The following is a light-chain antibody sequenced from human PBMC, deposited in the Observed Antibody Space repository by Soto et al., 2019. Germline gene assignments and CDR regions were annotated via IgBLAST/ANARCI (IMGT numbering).Light chain of an antibody. V-gene: IGKV3-20*01. J-gene: IGKJ5*01. CDR2: GAS. CDR3: QQYDNSPIT. CDR1: QSISSSF. Sequence: IVLTQSPGILSLSPGERASLSCGGSQSISSSFLAWYQQKPGQAPRLLIYGASSRATGIPDRFGGTGSETDFTLTISRLEPEDFAVYYCQQYDNSPITFGQGTRLEIK.